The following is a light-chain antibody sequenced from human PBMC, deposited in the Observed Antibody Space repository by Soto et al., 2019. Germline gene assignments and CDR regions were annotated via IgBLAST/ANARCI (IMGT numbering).Light chain of an antibody. CDR1: QSVRSN. V-gene: IGKV3D-15*01. Sequence: EVVMTQSPATLAVSPGERVTLPCRASQSVRSNLAWYQQKPGQAPRLLIYGASSRATGIPDRFSGSGSGTDFTLTINSLEPEDFAVYYCQQRNVWPPITFGQGTRLEIK. J-gene: IGKJ5*01. CDR3: QQRNVWPPIT. CDR2: GAS.